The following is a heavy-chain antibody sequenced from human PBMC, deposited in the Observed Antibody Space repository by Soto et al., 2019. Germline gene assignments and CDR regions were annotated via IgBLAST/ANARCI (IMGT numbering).Heavy chain of an antibody. CDR1: GFTFSSYG. Sequence: GGSLRLSCAASGFTFSSYGMNWVRQAPGKGLEWVSSISSSSSYIYYADSVKGRFTISKDTSKNQVVLTMTNMDPVDTATYYCARDSVALYYYYYGVDVWGQGTTVTVSS. J-gene: IGHJ6*02. CDR2: ISSSSSYI. D-gene: IGHD2-21*01. CDR3: ARDSVALYYYYYGVDV. V-gene: IGHV3-21*03.